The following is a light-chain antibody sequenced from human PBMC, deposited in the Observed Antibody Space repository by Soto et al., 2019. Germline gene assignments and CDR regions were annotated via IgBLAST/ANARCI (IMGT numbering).Light chain of an antibody. V-gene: IGKV3D-15*01. J-gene: IGKJ1*01. CDR3: QQFDDWPS. Sequence: EIRMTQSPATLSVSPGDNATLSCRASQSVSSHVVWYQQKPGQAPRLLISDSSTRAPGIPARFSGSGSGTEFTLTISSLQSDDFAVYYCQQFDDWPSFGLGTKVDIK. CDR1: QSVSSH. CDR2: DSS.